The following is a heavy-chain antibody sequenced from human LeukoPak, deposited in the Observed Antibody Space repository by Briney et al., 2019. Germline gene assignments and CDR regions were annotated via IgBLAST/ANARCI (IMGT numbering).Heavy chain of an antibody. CDR1: GFTFDDYA. J-gene: IGHJ3*02. V-gene: IGHV3-9*03. CDR2: ISWNSGSI. D-gene: IGHD3-22*01. Sequence: GGSLRLSCAASGFTFDDYAMHWVRQAPGKGLEWVSGISWNSGSIDYADSVKGRFTISRDNAKNSLYLQMNSLRAEDMALYYCAKDIESSSWGNDAFDIWGQGTMVTVSS. CDR3: AKDIESSSWGNDAFDI.